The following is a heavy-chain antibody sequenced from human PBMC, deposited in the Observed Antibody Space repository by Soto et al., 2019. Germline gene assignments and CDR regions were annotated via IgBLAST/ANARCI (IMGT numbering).Heavy chain of an antibody. CDR1: GFSVSTNGVG. CDR3: ARRRVANRPIYLDY. Sequence: SGPTLVNPIQTLTLTCTFSGFSVSTNGVGVGWIRQPPGKALEWLAVIYWNGDKHYSPSLQSRLTITKDTSKNQVVLTMTNMDPVDTATYYCARRRVANRPIYLDYWGQGTLVTVSS. V-gene: IGHV2-5*01. CDR2: IYWNGDK. J-gene: IGHJ4*02. D-gene: IGHD6-6*01.